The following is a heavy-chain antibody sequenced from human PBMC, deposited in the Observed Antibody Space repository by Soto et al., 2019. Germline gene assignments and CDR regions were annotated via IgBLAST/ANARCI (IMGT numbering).Heavy chain of an antibody. Sequence: QVQLQESGPGLVKPSQTLSLTCTVSGGSISSGGYYWSWIRQHPGKGLEWIGYIYYSGSTYYNPSLKSRVTISVDTSKNQFSLKLSSVTAADTAVYYCAREYMVRGGRDLYGMDVWGQGTTVTVSS. CDR3: AREYMVRGGRDLYGMDV. CDR2: IYYSGST. CDR1: GGSISSGGYY. D-gene: IGHD3-10*01. J-gene: IGHJ6*02. V-gene: IGHV4-31*03.